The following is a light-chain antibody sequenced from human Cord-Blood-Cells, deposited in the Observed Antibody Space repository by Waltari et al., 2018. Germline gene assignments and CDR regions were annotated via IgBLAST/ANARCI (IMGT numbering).Light chain of an antibody. Sequence: DIVMTQSPLSLPVTPGEPASISCRSSQSLLHSNGYNYLDWYLQKPGQSPQLLIYLGSNRASGVPDRFSGSGSGTEFTLKISRVEAEDVAVYYCMQALQTQYSFGQGTKLEIK. CDR3: MQALQTQYS. CDR1: QSLLHSNGYNY. CDR2: LGS. J-gene: IGKJ2*03. V-gene: IGKV2-28*01.